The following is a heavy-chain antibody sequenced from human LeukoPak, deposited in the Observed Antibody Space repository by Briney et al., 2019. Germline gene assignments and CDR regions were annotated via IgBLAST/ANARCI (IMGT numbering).Heavy chain of an antibody. CDR2: INPNSGGT. CDR3: ARDGGDTLIRGVTNWFDP. V-gene: IGHV1-2*02. D-gene: IGHD3-10*01. J-gene: IGHJ5*02. CDR1: GYTFTGYY. Sequence: ASVKVSCKASGYTFTGYYMHWVRQAPGQGLEWMGWINPNSGGTNYAQKFQGRVTMTRDTSISTAYMELSRLRSDDTAVYYCARDGGDTLIRGVTNWFDPWGQGTLVTVSS.